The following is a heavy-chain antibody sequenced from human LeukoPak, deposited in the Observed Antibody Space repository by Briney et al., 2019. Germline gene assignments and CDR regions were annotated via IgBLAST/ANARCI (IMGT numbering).Heavy chain of an antibody. Sequence: SETLSLTCTVSGGSISSYYWSWIRQPPGEGLEWIGYIFYSGSTNYNPSLKSRVTISVDTSKNQFSLKLSSVTAAGTAVYYCATFSWGSFDYWGQGTLVTVSS. CDR3: ATFSWGSFDY. V-gene: IGHV4-59*01. J-gene: IGHJ4*02. CDR2: IFYSGST. CDR1: GGSISSYY. D-gene: IGHD3-16*01.